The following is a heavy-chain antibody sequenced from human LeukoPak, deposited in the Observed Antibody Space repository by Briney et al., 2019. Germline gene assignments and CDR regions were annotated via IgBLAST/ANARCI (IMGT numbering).Heavy chain of an antibody. Sequence: PGRSLRLSCAASGFTFRSYWMSWVRQAPGKGLEWVANIKQDGTEKYYADSVKGRFTISRDNAKSSLYLQMNSLRAEDTGVYYCARVSRYCSSTSCYSFDQWGQGTLVTVSS. J-gene: IGHJ4*02. CDR2: IKQDGTEK. CDR3: ARVSRYCSSTSCYSFDQ. V-gene: IGHV3-7*01. D-gene: IGHD2-2*02. CDR1: GFTFRSYW.